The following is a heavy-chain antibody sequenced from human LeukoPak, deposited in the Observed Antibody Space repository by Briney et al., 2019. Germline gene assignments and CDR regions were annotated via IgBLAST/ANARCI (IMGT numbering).Heavy chain of an antibody. CDR1: GGSISSYY. D-gene: IGHD4-17*01. CDR3: ASYADYHFDY. CDR2: IYYSGST. Sequence: SETLSLTCTVSGGSISSYYWTWIRQPPGKGLEWIGYIYYSGSTNHNPSLKSRVTISVDTSKNQFSLKLSSVTAADTAVYYCASYADYHFDYWGQGTLVTVSS. V-gene: IGHV4-59*01. J-gene: IGHJ4*02.